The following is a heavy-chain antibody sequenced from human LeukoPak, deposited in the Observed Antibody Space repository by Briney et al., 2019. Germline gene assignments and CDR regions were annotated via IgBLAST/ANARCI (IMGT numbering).Heavy chain of an antibody. V-gene: IGHV1-69*01. Sequence: ASVKVSCKASGGTFRSYGLNWVRQAPGQGLEWMGGFIPILGTAKYAQKLQGRVTITADESTSPGYMELSSLRYEDTAVYYCARGLYCSSSTSCYDYGMDVWGQGTTVTVSS. D-gene: IGHD2-2*01. J-gene: IGHJ6*02. CDR2: FIPILGTA. CDR3: ARGLYCSSSTSCYDYGMDV. CDR1: GGTFRSYG.